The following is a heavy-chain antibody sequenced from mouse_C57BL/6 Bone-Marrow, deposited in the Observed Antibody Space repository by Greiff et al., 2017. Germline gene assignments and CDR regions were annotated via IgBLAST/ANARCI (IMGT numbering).Heavy chain of an antibody. J-gene: IGHJ2*01. CDR3: TRSRIYYVTNY. CDR2: IDPEDGET. V-gene: IGHV14-2*01. Sequence: EVQLQQSGAELVKPGASVKLSCTASGFNIQDYYITWVKQRTEQGLEWIGRIDPEDGETKYAPKFQDKATITADTASNTAYLQLSSLTSEDTSVYDCTRSRIYYVTNYWGQGTTLTVSS. D-gene: IGHD1-1*01. CDR1: GFNIQDYY.